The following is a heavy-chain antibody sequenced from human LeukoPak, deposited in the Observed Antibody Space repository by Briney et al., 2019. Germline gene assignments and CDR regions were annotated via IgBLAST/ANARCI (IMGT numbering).Heavy chain of an antibody. J-gene: IGHJ5*02. V-gene: IGHV4-31*03. D-gene: IGHD2-15*01. CDR3: AREGLQPNWFDP. Sequence: PSQTLSLTCTVSGGSISSGGYYWSWIRQHPGKGLEWIGYTYYSGSTYYNPSLKSRVTISVDTSKNQFSLKLSSVTAADTAVYYCAREGLQPNWFDPWGQGTLVTVSS. CDR1: GGSISSGGYY. CDR2: TYYSGST.